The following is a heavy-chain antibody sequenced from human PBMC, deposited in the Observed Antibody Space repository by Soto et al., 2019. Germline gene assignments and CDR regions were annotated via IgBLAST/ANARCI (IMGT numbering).Heavy chain of an antibody. CDR1: GFTFSDYY. CDR3: ARDQTRLTYDSSGYCYY. J-gene: IGHJ4*02. V-gene: IGHV3-11*06. D-gene: IGHD3-22*01. CDR2: IDSGSHYR. Sequence: AGSLRLSCAASGFTFSDYYMSWFRPAPGKGLEWLSYIDSGSHYRSYADSVKGRFTISRDNSKNTLYLQMNSLRAEDTAVYYCARDQTRLTYDSSGYCYYWGQGTLVTVSS.